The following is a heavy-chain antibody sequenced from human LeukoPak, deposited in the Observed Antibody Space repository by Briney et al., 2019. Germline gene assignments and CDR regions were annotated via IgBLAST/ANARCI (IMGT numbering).Heavy chain of an antibody. Sequence: ASVKVSCKASGYTFTSYAMNWVRQAPGQGLEWMGWINTNTGNLTYAQGFTGRFVFSLDTSVSTAYLQISSLKAEDTAVYYCARAGVDIVATLFDYWGQGTLVTVSS. J-gene: IGHJ4*02. CDR1: GYTFTSYA. CDR2: INTNTGNL. D-gene: IGHD5-12*01. CDR3: ARAGVDIVATLFDY. V-gene: IGHV7-4-1*02.